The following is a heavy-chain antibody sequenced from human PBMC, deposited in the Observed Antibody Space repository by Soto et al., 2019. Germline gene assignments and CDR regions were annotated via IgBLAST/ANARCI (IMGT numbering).Heavy chain of an antibody. CDR2: MYHSGST. CDR1: GGSISSGGYS. V-gene: IGHV4-30-2*01. J-gene: IGHJ4*02. Sequence: SETLSLTCAVPGGSISSGGYSWSLIRQPPGKGLEWIGYMYHSGSTYYNPSLKSRVTISIDRSKNQFSLKLSSVTAADTAVYYCARDHPHSYGVYYFDYWGQGTQVTVS. CDR3: ARDHPHSYGVYYFDY. D-gene: IGHD5-18*01.